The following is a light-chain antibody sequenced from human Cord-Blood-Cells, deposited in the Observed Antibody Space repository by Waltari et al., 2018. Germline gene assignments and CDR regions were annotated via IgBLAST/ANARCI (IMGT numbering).Light chain of an antibody. CDR3: QQYGSSPLYT. J-gene: IGKJ2*01. V-gene: IGKV3-20*01. CDR1: QSVSSSY. Sequence: ILFPPSPGTLSSSPADIATLHCRASQSVSSSYLAWYQQKPGQAPRLLIYGASSRATGIPDRFSGSGSGTDFTLTISRLEPEDFAVYYCQQYGSSPLYTFGQGTKLEIK. CDR2: GAS.